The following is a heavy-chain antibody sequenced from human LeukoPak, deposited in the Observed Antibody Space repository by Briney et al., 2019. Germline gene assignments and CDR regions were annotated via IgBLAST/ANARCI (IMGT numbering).Heavy chain of an antibody. J-gene: IGHJ3*02. Sequence: SETLSLTCTVSGGSIISSNHDWGWTRQPPVNGLEWFGRSSYSGGTAYNPSVRSRVTISVDTSKNQFSLKVNSVTAADTAVYYCAREVEYYDSSGYRPHAFDIWGQGTLVTVSS. CDR2: SSYSGGT. D-gene: IGHD3-22*01. CDR1: GGSIISSNHD. CDR3: AREVEYYDSSGYRPHAFDI. V-gene: IGHV4-39*02.